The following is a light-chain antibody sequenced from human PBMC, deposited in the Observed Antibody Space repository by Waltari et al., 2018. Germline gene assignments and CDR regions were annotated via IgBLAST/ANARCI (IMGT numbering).Light chain of an antibody. CDR2: RAS. CDR3: QQYNIWPWT. Sequence: EVVMTQSPATLSVSPGERVSLSCRASQSAKTSLAWYQQTPGQAPRRLSSRASTRAAGVPDRFSGSGSGTEFTLTISSLQSEDSAIYYCQQYNIWPWTFGPGTNVDIK. CDR1: QSAKTS. V-gene: IGKV3D-15*01. J-gene: IGKJ1*01.